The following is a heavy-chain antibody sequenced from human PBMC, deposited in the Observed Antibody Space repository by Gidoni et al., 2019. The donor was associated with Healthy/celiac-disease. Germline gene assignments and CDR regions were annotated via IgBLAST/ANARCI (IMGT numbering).Heavy chain of an antibody. Sequence: QVQLQESGPGLVKPSQTLSLTCTVSGGSISSGGYYWSWIRQHPGKGLEWIGYIYYSGSTYYNPSLKSRVTISVDTSKNQFSLKLSSVTAADTAVYYCARELSRLGELSFFTRWFDPWGQGTLVTVSS. CDR3: ARELSRLGELSFFTRWFDP. CDR2: IYYSGST. J-gene: IGHJ5*02. CDR1: GGSISSGGYY. D-gene: IGHD3-16*02. V-gene: IGHV4-31*03.